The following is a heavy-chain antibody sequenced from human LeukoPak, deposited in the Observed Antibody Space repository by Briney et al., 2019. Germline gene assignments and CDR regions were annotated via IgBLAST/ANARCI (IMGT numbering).Heavy chain of an antibody. D-gene: IGHD3-22*01. J-gene: IGHJ4*02. V-gene: IGHV4-34*01. CDR3: ARGLAPTSGYYEGGYYYFDS. CDR2: INHSGST. Sequence: PPETLSLTCAVNGGSFSGYYWSWIRQPPGKSLEWIGQINHSGSTNNNPSLKSRVTISVATSKNQFFLELTSVTAADTAVYYCARGLAPTSGYYEGGYYYFDSWGQGILVTVSS. CDR1: GGSFSGYY.